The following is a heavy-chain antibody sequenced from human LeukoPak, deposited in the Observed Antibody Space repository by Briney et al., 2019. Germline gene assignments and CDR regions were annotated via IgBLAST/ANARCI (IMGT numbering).Heavy chain of an antibody. D-gene: IGHD1-7*01. J-gene: IGHJ4*02. Sequence: GGSLRLSCAASGFTFASYAVNWVRQAPGKGREWVAFVRYDGSNENYADSVKGRFTISRDNSKKTLYLQMNSLRVEDTAVYYCAKGGGYNWNFLYFDYWGQGTLVTVSS. CDR3: AKGGGYNWNFLYFDY. V-gene: IGHV3-30*02. CDR2: VRYDGSNE. CDR1: GFTFASYA.